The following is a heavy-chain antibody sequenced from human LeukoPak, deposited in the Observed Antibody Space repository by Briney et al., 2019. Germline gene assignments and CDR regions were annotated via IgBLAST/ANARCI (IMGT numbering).Heavy chain of an antibody. V-gene: IGHV1-69*01. CDR1: GGTFSSYA. Sequence: ASVKVSCKASGGTFSSYAISWVRQAPGQGLEWVGGIIPIFGTANYAQKFQGRVTITADESTSTAYMELSSLRSEDTTVYYCASESSTSCYTCRYFQHWGQGTLVTVSS. D-gene: IGHD2-2*02. CDR3: ASESSTSCYTCRYFQH. J-gene: IGHJ1*01. CDR2: IIPIFGTA.